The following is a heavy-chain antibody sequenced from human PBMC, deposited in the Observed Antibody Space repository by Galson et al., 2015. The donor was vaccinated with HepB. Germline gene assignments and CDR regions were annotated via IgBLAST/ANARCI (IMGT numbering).Heavy chain of an antibody. J-gene: IGHJ5*02. V-gene: IGHV1-69*06. CDR1: GGTFSSYA. CDR2: IIPIFGTA. CDR3: ARETGYCSGGSCYSGGGNWFDP. D-gene: IGHD2-15*01. Sequence: SVKVSCKASGGTFSSYAISWVRQAPGQGLEWMGGIIPIFGTANYAQKFQGRVTITADKSTRTAYMELSSLRSEDAAVYYCARETGYCSGGSCYSGGGNWFDPWGQGPLVTVSS.